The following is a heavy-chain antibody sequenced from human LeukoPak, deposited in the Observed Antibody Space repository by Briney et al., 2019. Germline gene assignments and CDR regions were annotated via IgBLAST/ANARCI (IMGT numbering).Heavy chain of an antibody. Sequence: SETLSLTCAVYGGPFSGYYWSWIRQPPGKGLEWIGEINHSGRTNYNPSLKSRVTISVHTSKNQFSLKLSSVTAADTAVYYCARSIIAARPTDYWGQGTLVSVSS. CDR3: ARSIIAARPTDY. CDR2: INHSGRT. D-gene: IGHD6-6*01. CDR1: GGPFSGYY. V-gene: IGHV4-34*01. J-gene: IGHJ4*02.